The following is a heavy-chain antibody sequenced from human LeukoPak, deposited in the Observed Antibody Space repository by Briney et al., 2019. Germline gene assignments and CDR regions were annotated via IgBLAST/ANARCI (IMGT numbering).Heavy chain of an antibody. CDR2: IDYDGRST. CDR3: ATIAAADKDY. CDR1: GFTFSSFW. D-gene: IGHD6-13*01. V-gene: IGHV3-74*01. J-gene: IGHJ4*02. Sequence: GGSLRLSCVASGFTFSSFWMHWVRQAPGKGLVWVSRIDYDGRSTIYADSVKGRFTISRDNAKNTLYLQMNSLIAEDTAMYYCATIAAADKDYWGQGTLVTVSS.